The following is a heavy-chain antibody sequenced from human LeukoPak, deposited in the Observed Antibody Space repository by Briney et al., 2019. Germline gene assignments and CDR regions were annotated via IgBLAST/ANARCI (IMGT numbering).Heavy chain of an antibody. CDR1: GFTFSSYA. CDR2: ISYDGSNK. D-gene: IGHD5-18*01. J-gene: IGHJ4*02. Sequence: PGGSLRLSCAASGFTFSSYAMHWVRQAPGKGLEWVAVISYDGSNKYYADSVKGRFTISRDNSKNTLYLQMNSLRAEDTAVYYCARDVDTAMVSYFDYWGQGTQVTVSS. V-gene: IGHV3-30-3*01. CDR3: ARDVDTAMVSYFDY.